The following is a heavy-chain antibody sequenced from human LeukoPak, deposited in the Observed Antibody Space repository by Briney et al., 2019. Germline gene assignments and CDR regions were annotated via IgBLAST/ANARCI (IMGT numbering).Heavy chain of an antibody. CDR1: GFSFRDYP. V-gene: IGHV3-23*01. Sequence: GGSLRLSCEAAGFSFRDYPMGWVRRASGKRLEWVSGISAGADVIFYADPVKGRFTISRDNSKNTLYLQMNSLRAEDTAVYYCARGIVVTRRDGYNPYYFDYWGQGTLVTVSS. CDR2: ISAGADVI. D-gene: IGHD5-24*01. J-gene: IGHJ4*02. CDR3: ARGIVVTRRDGYNPYYFDY.